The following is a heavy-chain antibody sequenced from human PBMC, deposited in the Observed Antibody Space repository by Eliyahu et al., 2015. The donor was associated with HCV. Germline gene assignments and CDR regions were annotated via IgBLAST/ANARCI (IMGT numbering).Heavy chain of an antibody. J-gene: IGHJ5*02. CDR2: FHYSGST. D-gene: IGHD6-19*01. CDR3: ASGGGGIAVTGTGGWFDP. CDR1: GGSIXTYY. Sequence: QVQLQESGPGLVKPSETLSLTCTVXGGSIXTYYWSXIRQPPGKGLXWIGXFHYSGSTNYNPSLKSRVSISLDTSKNQFSLNLTSVTAADTAMYYCASGGGGIAVTGTGGWFDPWGQGTLVTVSS. V-gene: IGHV4-59*01.